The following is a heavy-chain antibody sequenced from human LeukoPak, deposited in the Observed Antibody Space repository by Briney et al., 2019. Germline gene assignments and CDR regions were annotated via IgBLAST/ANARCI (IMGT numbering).Heavy chain of an antibody. J-gene: IGHJ4*02. CDR1: AGSLSSSSYY. CDR3: ARSAYYDSSGYYYGACYFDY. Sequence: SQTLSLTCTVSAGSLSSSSYYWGWLRQPPGTGLEWVGSIYYSGSTYYNPSLKSRVTISVDTSKNQFSLKLSSVPAADTALYYCARSAYYDSSGYYYGACYFDYWGQGTLVTVSS. V-gene: IGHV4-39*01. D-gene: IGHD3-22*01. CDR2: IYYSGST.